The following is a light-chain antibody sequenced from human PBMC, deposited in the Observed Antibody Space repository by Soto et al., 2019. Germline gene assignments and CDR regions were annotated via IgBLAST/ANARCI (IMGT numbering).Light chain of an antibody. V-gene: IGLV2-14*01. CDR1: NVADYNF. Sequence: QSALTQPASVSGSPGQSITISCTGTNVADYNFVSWYQHHPGKAPKLMIYEVSNRPSGVSNRFSGSKSGNTASLTISGLQAEDEADYYCLSYTTSQISAFGPGTKLTVL. J-gene: IGLJ1*01. CDR3: LSYTTSQISA. CDR2: EVS.